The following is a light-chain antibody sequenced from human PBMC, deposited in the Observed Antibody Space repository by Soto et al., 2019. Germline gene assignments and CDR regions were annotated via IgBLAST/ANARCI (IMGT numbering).Light chain of an antibody. CDR1: QSISNW. CDR3: QQYNSYSGT. V-gene: IGKV1-5*03. Sequence: DIQMTRSPSTLSASVGDRVTITCRASQSISNWLAWYQQKPGKAPKLLIYKASSLESGVPSRFSGSGSGTEFTLTISSLQPDDFATYYCQQYNSYSGTFAQGTKVEIK. CDR2: KAS. J-gene: IGKJ1*01.